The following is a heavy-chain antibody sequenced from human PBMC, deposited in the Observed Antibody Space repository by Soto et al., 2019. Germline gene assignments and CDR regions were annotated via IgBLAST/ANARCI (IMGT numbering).Heavy chain of an antibody. D-gene: IGHD2-21*01. V-gene: IGHV3-23*01. J-gene: IGHJ3*02. CDR1: GFMFNNSA. Sequence: GGSLRLSCTASGFMFNNSAMTWVRQAPGQGLQWVASVSDNGGSRGGTYYADSVKGRFTISRDNSKDTLYLQLDSLTGADTAVYYCASAKAVVIAALGIWGQGTMVTVSS. CDR2: VSDNGGSRGGT. CDR3: ASAKAVVIAALGI.